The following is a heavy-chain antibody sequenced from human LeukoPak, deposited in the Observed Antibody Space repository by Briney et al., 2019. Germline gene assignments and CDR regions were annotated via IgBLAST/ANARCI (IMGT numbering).Heavy chain of an antibody. V-gene: IGHV3-9*01. CDR3: AKDMKAMATNWFDP. CDR2: ISWNSGSI. CDR1: GFTFDDYA. Sequence: GGSLRLSCAASGFTFDDYAMHWVRQAPGKGLEWASGISWNSGSIGYADSVKGRFTISRDNAKNSLYLQMNSLRAEDTALYYCAKDMKAMATNWFDPWGQGTLVTVSS. J-gene: IGHJ5*02. D-gene: IGHD5-18*01.